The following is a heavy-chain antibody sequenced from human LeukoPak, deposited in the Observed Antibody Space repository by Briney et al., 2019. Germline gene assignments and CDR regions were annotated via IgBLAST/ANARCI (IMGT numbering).Heavy chain of an antibody. Sequence: GASVKVSCKASGGTFSSYAISWVRQAPGQGLEWMGGIIPIFGTANYAQKFQGRVTITADESTSTAYMELSSLRSEDTAVYYCARSYPRFYCSSTSCPYDAFDIWGQGIMVTVSS. CDR3: ARSYPRFYCSSTSCPYDAFDI. D-gene: IGHD2-2*01. CDR2: IIPIFGTA. J-gene: IGHJ3*02. V-gene: IGHV1-69*13. CDR1: GGTFSSYA.